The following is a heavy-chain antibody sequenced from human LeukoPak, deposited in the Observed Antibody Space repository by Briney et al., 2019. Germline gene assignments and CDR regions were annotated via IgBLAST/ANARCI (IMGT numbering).Heavy chain of an antibody. D-gene: IGHD2-2*01. Sequence: QPGGSLRLSRAASGFTFSSYAMTWVRQAPGKGLEWVSAINSGGSTFYADSVKGRFTISRDISRNTLYLQMNSLSAEDTAIYYCAKPYNYCSSTTCYYAFDIWGQGTMVTVSS. CDR1: GFTFSSYA. CDR3: AKPYNYCSSTTCYYAFDI. CDR2: INSGGST. V-gene: IGHV3-23*01. J-gene: IGHJ3*02.